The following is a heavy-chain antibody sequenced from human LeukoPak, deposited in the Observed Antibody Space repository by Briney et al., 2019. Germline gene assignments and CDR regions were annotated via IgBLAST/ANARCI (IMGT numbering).Heavy chain of an antibody. CDR1: GGSISSYY. J-gene: IGHJ5*02. D-gene: IGHD3-10*01. V-gene: IGHV4-59*01. CDR2: IYYSGST. Sequence: SETLSLTCPVSGGSISSYYWSWIRQPPAKGLEWIGYIYYSGSTNYNPSLKSRVTISVDTSKNQFSLKLSSVTAADTAVYYCARGDLGVWFGELLSSPPFDPWGQGTLVTVSS. CDR3: ARGDLGVWFGELLSSPPFDP.